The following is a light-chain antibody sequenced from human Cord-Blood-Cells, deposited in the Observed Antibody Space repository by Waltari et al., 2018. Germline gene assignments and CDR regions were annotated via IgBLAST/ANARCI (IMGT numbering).Light chain of an antibody. J-gene: IGLJ3*02. Sequence: QSDLTQPPSVSGSPGQSVTISCTGTSSDVGSYNRVSWYQQPPGTAPKLMIYEVSNRPAGVPHRFSRTKSGNTASLTISGLQAEDEADYYCSSYTSSSTWVFGGGTKLTVL. CDR1: SSDVGSYNR. V-gene: IGLV2-18*02. CDR3: SSYTSSSTWV. CDR2: EVS.